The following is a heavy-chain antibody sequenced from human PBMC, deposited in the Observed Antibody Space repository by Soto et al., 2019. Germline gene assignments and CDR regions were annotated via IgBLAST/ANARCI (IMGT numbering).Heavy chain of an antibody. CDR3: AIYDSSGSRGFQH. V-gene: IGHV4-31*03. D-gene: IGHD3-22*01. J-gene: IGHJ1*01. CDR1: GGSISSGGYY. Sequence: QVQLQESGPGLVKPSQTLSLTCTVSGGSISSGGYYWSWIRQHPGKGLEWIGYIYYSGSTYYNPSLKNRVTISGGPAKNQFSLKLSSVTAADTAVYYCAIYDSSGSRGFQHWGQGTLVTVSS. CDR2: IYYSGST.